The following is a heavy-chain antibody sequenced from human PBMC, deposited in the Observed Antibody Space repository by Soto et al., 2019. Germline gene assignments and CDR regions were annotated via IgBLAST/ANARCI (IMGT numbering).Heavy chain of an antibody. CDR3: ARSYYDFWSGRRDYGMDV. CDR1: GGSISSGGYY. V-gene: IGHV4-31*03. Sequence: QVQLQESGPGLVKPSQTLSLTCTVSGGSISSGGYYWSWIRQHPGKGLEWIGYIYYSGSTYYNPSLKSRVTISVDTSKNQFSLKLSSVTAADTAVYYCARSYYDFWSGRRDYGMDVWGQGTTVTVSS. CDR2: IYYSGST. J-gene: IGHJ6*02. D-gene: IGHD3-3*01.